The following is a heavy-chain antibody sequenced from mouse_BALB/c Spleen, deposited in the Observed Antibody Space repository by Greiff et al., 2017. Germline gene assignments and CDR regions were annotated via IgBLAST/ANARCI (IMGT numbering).Heavy chain of an antibody. CDR3: ARNGDGYYDYYAMDY. Sequence: EVKVVESGGGLVQPGGSRKLSCAASGFTFSSFGMHWVRQAPEKGLEWVAYISSGSSTIYYADTVKGRFTISRDNPKNTLFLQMTSLRSEDTAMYYCARNGDGYYDYYAMDYWGQGTSVTVSS. CDR2: ISSGSSTI. CDR1: GFTFSSFG. D-gene: IGHD2-3*01. V-gene: IGHV5-17*02. J-gene: IGHJ4*01.